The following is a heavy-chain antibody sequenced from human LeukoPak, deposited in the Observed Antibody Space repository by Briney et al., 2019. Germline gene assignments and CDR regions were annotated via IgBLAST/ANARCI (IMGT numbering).Heavy chain of an antibody. Sequence: GGSLRLSCAASGFTFNTYTMHWVRQAPGKGPEWVASVSAGSNYIYYTDSVRGRFTISRDNSRNSLYLQMNSLRAGDTAVYYCARQNDYSNYVLDYWGQGTQVTVSP. CDR1: GFTFNTYT. J-gene: IGHJ4*02. CDR3: ARQNDYSNYVLDY. CDR2: VSAGSNYI. D-gene: IGHD4-11*01. V-gene: IGHV3-21*01.